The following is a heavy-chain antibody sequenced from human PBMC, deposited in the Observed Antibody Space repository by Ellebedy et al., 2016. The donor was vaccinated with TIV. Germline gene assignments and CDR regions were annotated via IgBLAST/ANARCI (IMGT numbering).Heavy chain of an antibody. Sequence: GESLKISCAASEFTVGNNYMAWVRQAPGKGLEWVSLIYSSGTTYYADSVKGRVPISRDSSKNTLYLQMNSLRGEDSAVYYCMRRWSWGQGTLVTVSS. V-gene: IGHV3-66*04. D-gene: IGHD2-15*01. CDR1: EFTVGNNY. CDR2: IYSSGTT. CDR3: MRRWS. J-gene: IGHJ4*02.